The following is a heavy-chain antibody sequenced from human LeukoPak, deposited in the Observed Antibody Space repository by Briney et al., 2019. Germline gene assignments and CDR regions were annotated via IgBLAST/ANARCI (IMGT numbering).Heavy chain of an antibody. J-gene: IGHJ4*02. V-gene: IGHV4-31*03. CDR2: IYYSGST. D-gene: IGHD3-10*01. Sequence: SETLSLTCTVSGGSISSGGYYWSWIRQHPGKGLEWIGYIYYSGSTYYNPSLKSRVTISVDTPKNQFSLKLSSVTAADTAVYYCARGSLTRGGDYWGQGTLVTVSS. CDR1: GGSISSGGYY. CDR3: ARGSLTRGGDY.